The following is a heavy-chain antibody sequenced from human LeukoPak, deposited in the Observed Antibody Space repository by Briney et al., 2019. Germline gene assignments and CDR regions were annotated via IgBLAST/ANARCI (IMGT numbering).Heavy chain of an antibody. Sequence: GGSLRLPCAASGYTFSHYWMQWVRQAPGKGLVWVSRINSFGTSAIYADSVKGRLTISRDNAKNTLYLEMNSLRVEDTAVYYCARDSYDSTSYYYVPYWGQGTLVTVSS. CDR1: GYTFSHYW. J-gene: IGHJ1*01. CDR3: ARDSYDSTSYYYVPY. V-gene: IGHV3-74*01. D-gene: IGHD3-22*01. CDR2: INSFGTSA.